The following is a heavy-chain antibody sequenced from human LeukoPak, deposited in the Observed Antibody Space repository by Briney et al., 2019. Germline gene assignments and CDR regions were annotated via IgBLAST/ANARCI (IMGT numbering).Heavy chain of an antibody. CDR1: GFTFSSYA. CDR3: AKENSSGWYPDAFDI. Sequence: GGSLRLSCAASGFTFSSYAMSWVRQAPGKGLEWVSAIRGSGSTTYYADSVKGRFTISRDNSENTLYLQMNSLRAVDTAVYYCAKENSSGWYPDAFDIWGQGTMVTVSS. CDR2: IRGSGSTT. D-gene: IGHD6-19*01. V-gene: IGHV3-23*01. J-gene: IGHJ3*02.